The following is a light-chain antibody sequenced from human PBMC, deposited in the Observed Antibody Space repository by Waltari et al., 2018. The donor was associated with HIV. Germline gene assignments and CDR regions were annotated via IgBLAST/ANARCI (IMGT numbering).Light chain of an antibody. Sequence: QSALTQPPSVSGSPGQSVTISCTGTNSDIGRYVSWYQPHPGQAPRLMIFDVSQRPSEISARFSGSKSGTTASLTISGLQTDDEADYFCSSYTGTIKLFGGGTKLTVL. CDR2: DVS. CDR1: NSDIGRY. J-gene: IGLJ3*02. V-gene: IGLV2-14*03. CDR3: SSYTGTIKL.